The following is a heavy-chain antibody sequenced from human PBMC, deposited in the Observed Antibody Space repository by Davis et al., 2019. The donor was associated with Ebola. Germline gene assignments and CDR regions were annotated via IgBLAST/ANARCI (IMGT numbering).Heavy chain of an antibody. V-gene: IGHV3-7*01. CDR1: GFTFSSYW. Sequence: PGGSLRLSCAASGFTFSSYWMSWVRQAPGKGLEWVANIKQDGSEKYYVDSVKGRFTISRDNAKNSLYLQMNSLRAEDTAVYYCARAEMATMIEYFDLWGRGTLVTVSS. CDR2: IKQDGSEK. D-gene: IGHD5-24*01. J-gene: IGHJ2*01. CDR3: ARAEMATMIEYFDL.